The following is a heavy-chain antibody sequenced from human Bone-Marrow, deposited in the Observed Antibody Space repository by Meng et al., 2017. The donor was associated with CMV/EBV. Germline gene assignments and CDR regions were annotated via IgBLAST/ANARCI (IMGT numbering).Heavy chain of an antibody. CDR3: ARGGVKLGYCSSTSCRHGMDV. V-gene: IGHV3-48*03. CDR2: ISSSGSTI. D-gene: IGHD2-2*01. Sequence: GGSLRLSCVASGFTFSGYEMNWVRQAPGKGLEWVSYISSSGSTIYYADSVKGRFTISRDNAKNSLYLQMNSLRAEDTAVYYCARGGVKLGYCSSTSCRHGMDVWGQGTTVTVSS. CDR1: GFTFSGYE. J-gene: IGHJ6*02.